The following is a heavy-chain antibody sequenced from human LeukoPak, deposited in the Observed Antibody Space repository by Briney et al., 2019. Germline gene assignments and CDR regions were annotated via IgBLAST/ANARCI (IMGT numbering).Heavy chain of an antibody. D-gene: IGHD3-10*01. Sequence: PGGSPRLSRVYSVHMHRSYSIQGVPQAPGEGLEWVSSISSSGGYIFYADSVKGRFNICRDNAKKSLTLQMNSMRAEDTAVYYCARDRGEDYYGSGNYLRAFDIWGQGKMVTVSS. CDR2: ISSSGGYI. V-gene: IGHV3-21*01. J-gene: IGHJ3*02. CDR3: ARDRGEDYYGSGNYLRAFDI. CDR1: VHMHRSYS.